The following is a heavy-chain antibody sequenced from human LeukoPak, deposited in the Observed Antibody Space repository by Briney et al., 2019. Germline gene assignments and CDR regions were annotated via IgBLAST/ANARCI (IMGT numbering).Heavy chain of an antibody. CDR1: GYTFTSYG. Sequence: ASVKVSCKASGYTFTSYGISWVRQAPGQGLEWMGWISAYNGNTNYAQKLQGRVTMTTDTSTSTAYMELRSLRSDDTAVYYCARGYYKSSGYYYSTPYDYWGQGTLVTVSS. D-gene: IGHD3-22*01. J-gene: IGHJ4*02. CDR2: ISAYNGNT. V-gene: IGHV1-18*01. CDR3: ARGYYKSSGYYYSTPYDY.